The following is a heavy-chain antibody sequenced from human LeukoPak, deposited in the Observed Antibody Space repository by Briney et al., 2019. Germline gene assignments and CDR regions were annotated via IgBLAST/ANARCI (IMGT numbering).Heavy chain of an antibody. CDR3: ARGPAAMLDYYYMDV. D-gene: IGHD2-2*01. V-gene: IGHV3-7*01. CDR2: IKQDGSEK. Sequence: GGSLRLSCAASGFTFSSYWMSWVRQAPGKGLEWVANIKQDGSEKYYVDSVKGRFTISRDNAKNSLYLQMNSLRAEDTAVYYCARGPAAMLDYYYMDVWGKGTTVTVSS. J-gene: IGHJ6*03. CDR1: GFTFSSYW.